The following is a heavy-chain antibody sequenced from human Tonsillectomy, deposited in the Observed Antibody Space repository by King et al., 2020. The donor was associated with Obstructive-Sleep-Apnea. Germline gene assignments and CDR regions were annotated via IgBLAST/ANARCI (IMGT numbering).Heavy chain of an antibody. CDR1: GGSISTYY. D-gene: IGHD3-22*01. V-gene: IGHV4-59*01. CDR3: ARQRYYYESSVYYYPAFDH. CDR2: IFDSGNT. Sequence: QLQESGPGLVKPSETLSLTCTVSGGSISTYYWSWLRQPPGTGLEWIGYIFDSGNTRYNPALKSRVTISVDTSKNQFSLRLSSLTSADTAVYYCARQRYYYESSVYYYPAFDHWGRGTLVTVSS. J-gene: IGHJ4*02.